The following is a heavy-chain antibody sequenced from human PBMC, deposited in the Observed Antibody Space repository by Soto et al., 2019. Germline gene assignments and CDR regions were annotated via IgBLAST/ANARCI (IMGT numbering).Heavy chain of an antibody. Sequence: GGSLRLSCAASGFTFSSYAMSWVRQAPGKGLEWVSAISGSGGSTYYADSVKGRFTISRDNSKNTLYLQMNSLRAEDTAVYYCAKDPVDTAMYEGEINWFDPWGQGTLVTVSS. D-gene: IGHD5-18*01. J-gene: IGHJ5*02. V-gene: IGHV3-23*01. CDR1: GFTFSSYA. CDR3: AKDPVDTAMYEGEINWFDP. CDR2: ISGSGGST.